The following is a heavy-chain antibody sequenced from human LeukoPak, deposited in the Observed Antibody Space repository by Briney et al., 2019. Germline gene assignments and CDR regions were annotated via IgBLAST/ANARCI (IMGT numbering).Heavy chain of an antibody. CDR2: IYHSGST. CDR3: ARLRDSSGFYSRV. V-gene: IGHV4-38-2*01. D-gene: IGHD3-22*01. J-gene: IGHJ4*02. CDR1: GYSISSGYY. Sequence: PSETLSLTCAVSGYSISSGYYWGWIRQPPGKGLEWIGSIYHSGSTYYNPSLKSRVTISVDTSKNQFSLKLSSVTAADTAVYYCARLRDSSGFYSRVWGQGTLVTVSS.